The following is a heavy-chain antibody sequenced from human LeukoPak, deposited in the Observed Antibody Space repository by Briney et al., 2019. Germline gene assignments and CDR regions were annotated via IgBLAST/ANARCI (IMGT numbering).Heavy chain of an antibody. D-gene: IGHD6-13*01. CDR1: GFTFSSYA. V-gene: IGHV3-30-3*01. Sequence: PGGSLRLSCAASGFTFSSYAMHWVRQAPGKGLGWVAVISYDGSNKYYADSVKGRFTISRDNSKNTLYLQMNSLRAEDTAVYYCARDSVEGAAALGGAFDYWGQGTLVTVSS. J-gene: IGHJ4*02. CDR3: ARDSVEGAAALGGAFDY. CDR2: ISYDGSNK.